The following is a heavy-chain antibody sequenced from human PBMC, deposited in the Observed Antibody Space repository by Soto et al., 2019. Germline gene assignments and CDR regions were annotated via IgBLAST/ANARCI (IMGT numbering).Heavy chain of an antibody. Sequence: GGSLRLSCVASGFTFSSFWMSWARQAPGKGLEWVANIKQDGSHKYYVPSVKGRFTISRDNAKNSLYLQMSSLRAEDAAVYYCATSTGAPGNYWGQGTLVTVSS. CDR3: ATSTGAPGNY. V-gene: IGHV3-7*01. CDR1: GFTFSSFW. D-gene: IGHD1-26*01. J-gene: IGHJ4*02. CDR2: IKQDGSHK.